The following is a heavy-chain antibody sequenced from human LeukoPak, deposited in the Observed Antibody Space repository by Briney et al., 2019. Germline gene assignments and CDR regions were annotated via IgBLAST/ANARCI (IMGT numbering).Heavy chain of an antibody. CDR2: IRSKANGYTT. J-gene: IGHJ3*02. Sequence: PGGSLKLSCAASGFTFSGSAMHWVRQASGKGLEWVGRIRSKANGYTTAYGASVKGTFTISRDDSQRATYVQMNSLKIEDTAVYYCTRLAGGDAFDIWGPGTMVTVSS. CDR3: TRLAGGDAFDI. D-gene: IGHD2-15*01. V-gene: IGHV3-73*01. CDR1: GFTFSGSA.